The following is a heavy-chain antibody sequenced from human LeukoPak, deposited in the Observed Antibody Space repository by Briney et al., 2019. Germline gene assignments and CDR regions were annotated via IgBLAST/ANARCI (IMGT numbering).Heavy chain of an antibody. V-gene: IGHV3-74*01. Sequence: GGSLRLSCAASGFTFSSYWMNWVRQAPGKGLVWVSRISSDGSSTTYADSVKGRFSISRDNAKNTLYLQMNSLRVEDTAVYYCARGRPHGNDYWGQGTLVTVSS. CDR3: ARGRPHGNDY. CDR2: ISSDGSST. J-gene: IGHJ4*02. CDR1: GFTFSSYW. D-gene: IGHD4-23*01.